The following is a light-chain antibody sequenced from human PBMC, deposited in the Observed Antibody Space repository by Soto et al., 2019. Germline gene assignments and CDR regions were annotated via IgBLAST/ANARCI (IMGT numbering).Light chain of an antibody. Sequence: EIVLTQSPGTLSLSPGERATLSCRASQSVSSSYLAWYQQKPGQAPRQLIYGASSRATGIPDRFSGSGSGTDFTLTITRLEPEDFAVYYWQHYRTSVGGGTRVEIK. CDR3: QHYRTS. CDR2: GAS. J-gene: IGKJ4*01. CDR1: QSVSSSY. V-gene: IGKV3-20*01.